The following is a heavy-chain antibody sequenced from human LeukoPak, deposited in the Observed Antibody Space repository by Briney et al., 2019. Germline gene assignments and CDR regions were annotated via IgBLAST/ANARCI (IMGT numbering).Heavy chain of an antibody. V-gene: IGHV3-48*03. Sequence: GGSLRLSCAASGFTFSSYEMNWVRQAPRKGLEWVSYISSSGSTIYYADSVKGRFTISRDNAKNSLYLQMNSLRAEDTAVYYCAKITTEYDILTGFDYWGQGTLVTVSS. CDR2: ISSSGSTI. CDR1: GFTFSSYE. D-gene: IGHD3-9*01. CDR3: AKITTEYDILTGFDY. J-gene: IGHJ4*02.